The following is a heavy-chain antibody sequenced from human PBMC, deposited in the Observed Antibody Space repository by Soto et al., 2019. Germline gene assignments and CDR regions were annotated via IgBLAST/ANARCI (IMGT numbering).Heavy chain of an antibody. J-gene: IGHJ4*02. CDR3: ARCVSTSGEFDY. CDR1: GGSISRGGYS. V-gene: IGHV4-30-2*01. D-gene: IGHD2-2*01. CDR2: IYHSGST. Sequence: SETLSLTCAVSGGSISRGGYSWSWIRQPPGKGLEWIGYIYHSGSTYYNPSLKSRVTISVDRSKNQFSLKLSSVTAADTAVHYCARCVSTSGEFDYWGQGTLVTVSS.